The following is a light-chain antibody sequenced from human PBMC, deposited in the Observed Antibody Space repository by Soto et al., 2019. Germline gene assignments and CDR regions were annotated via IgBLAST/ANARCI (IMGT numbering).Light chain of an antibody. J-gene: IGLJ3*02. CDR3: CSYAGNSLWV. CDR2: DVS. V-gene: IGLV2-11*01. Sequence: QSVLTQPRSVSGSPGQSVTISCTGTSSDVGGYNYVSWYQQHPAKAPKLVIYDVSKRPSGVPDRFSGSKSANTASLTISGLQAEDEADYYCCSYAGNSLWVFGGGTKLTVL. CDR1: SSDVGGYNY.